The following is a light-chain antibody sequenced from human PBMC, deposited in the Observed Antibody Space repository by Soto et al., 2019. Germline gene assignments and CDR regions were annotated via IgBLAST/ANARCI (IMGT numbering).Light chain of an antibody. CDR1: QSISSS. J-gene: IGKJ1*01. V-gene: IGKV3-15*01. Sequence: EIVMTQSPATLSVPPGERATLSCRASQSISSSLAWYQQKPGQAPRLLIYGASTRATGIPARFSGSGSGTEFTLTISSLQSEDFAVYYCQQYNNWPQTFGQGTKVDIK. CDR3: QQYNNWPQT. CDR2: GAS.